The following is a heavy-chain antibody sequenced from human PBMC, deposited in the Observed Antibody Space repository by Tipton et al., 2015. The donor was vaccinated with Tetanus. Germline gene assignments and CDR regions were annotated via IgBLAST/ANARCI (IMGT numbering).Heavy chain of an antibody. J-gene: IGHJ5*02. Sequence: GLVKPSETLSLTCAVYGGSFSGYYWSWICQPPGKGLEWIGEINHSGSTNYNPSLKSRVTISVDTSKNQFSLKLRSVTAADTAVYYCARLYSYGSLYWFDPWGQGTLVTVSS. V-gene: IGHV4-34*01. CDR1: GGSFSGYY. D-gene: IGHD5-18*01. CDR3: ARLYSYGSLYWFDP. CDR2: INHSGST.